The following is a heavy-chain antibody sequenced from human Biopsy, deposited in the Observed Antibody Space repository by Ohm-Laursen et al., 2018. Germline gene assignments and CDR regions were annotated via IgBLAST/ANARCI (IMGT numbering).Heavy chain of an antibody. CDR3: ARVGAGAPSIDYFDY. CDR2: IYYSGST. CDR1: GGSIGSFF. J-gene: IGHJ4*02. D-gene: IGHD1-26*01. V-gene: IGHV4-59*01. Sequence: TLSLTCTVSGGSIGSFFWSWIRQPPGKGLEWIGYIYYSGSTNCNPSLRSRVTISVDRSKNQFSLELSSVTAADTAVYYCARVGAGAPSIDYFDYWGQGALVTVSS.